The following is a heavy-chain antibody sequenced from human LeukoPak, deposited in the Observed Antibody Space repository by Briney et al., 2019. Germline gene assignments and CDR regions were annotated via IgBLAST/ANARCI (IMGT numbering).Heavy chain of an antibody. J-gene: IGHJ4*02. CDR3: ARETSSGWYTYFDY. CDR1: GGSFSDYY. Sequence: PSETLSLTCAVYGGSFSDYYWTWIRQPPGKGLEWIGEINHRGSTHYNPSLKSRVTISVDTSKKQFSLKLSSVTAADTAVYYCARETSSGWYTYFDYWGQGTLVTVSS. D-gene: IGHD6-19*01. V-gene: IGHV4-34*01. CDR2: INHRGST.